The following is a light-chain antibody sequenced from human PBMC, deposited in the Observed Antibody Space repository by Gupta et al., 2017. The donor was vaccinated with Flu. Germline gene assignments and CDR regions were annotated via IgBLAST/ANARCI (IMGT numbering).Light chain of an antibody. V-gene: IGKV3-11*01. CDR1: RGRVNY. J-gene: IGKJ1*01. CDR2: DAS. CDR3: QQRNIWPQLT. Sequence: ATPSCSSSRGRVNYLACYQQHPREPPRLLIYDASNTAASIPACSSSGGWAADFTIIISRREPDDVAVYYCQQRNIWPQLTFGQGTKVDIK.